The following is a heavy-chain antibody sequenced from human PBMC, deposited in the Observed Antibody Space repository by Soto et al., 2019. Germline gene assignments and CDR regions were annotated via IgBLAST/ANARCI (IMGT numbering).Heavy chain of an antibody. V-gene: IGHV4-30-4*01. Sequence: KSSETLSLTCTVSGGSISSGDYYWSWIRQPPGKGLEWIGYIYYSGSTYYNPSLKSRVTISVDTSKNQFSLKLSSVTAADTAVYYCAREVRSPKRVIRWFDPWGQGTLVTVSS. CDR3: AREVRSPKRVIRWFDP. J-gene: IGHJ5*02. CDR2: IYYSGST. CDR1: GGSISSGDYY. D-gene: IGHD4-17*01.